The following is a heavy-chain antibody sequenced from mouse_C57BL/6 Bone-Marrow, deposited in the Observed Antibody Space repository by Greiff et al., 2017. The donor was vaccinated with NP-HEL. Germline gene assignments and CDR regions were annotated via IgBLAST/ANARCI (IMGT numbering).Heavy chain of an antibody. V-gene: IGHV5-15*01. CDR1: GFTFSDYG. CDR2: ISNLAYSI. CDR3: ARRFYYSYDVRRDYYAMDY. Sequence: EVQVVESGFGLVQPGGSLKLSCAASGFTFSDYGMAWVRQAPRKGPEWVAFISNLAYSIYYAGTVTGRFTISRENAKNTLYLEMSSLRSEDTAMYYCARRFYYSYDVRRDYYAMDYWGHGTSVTVST. J-gene: IGHJ4*01. D-gene: IGHD2-12*01.